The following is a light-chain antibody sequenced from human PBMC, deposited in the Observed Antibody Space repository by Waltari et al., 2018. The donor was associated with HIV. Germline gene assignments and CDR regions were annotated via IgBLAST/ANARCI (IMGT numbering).Light chain of an antibody. V-gene: IGLV1-44*01. CDR2: SIN. CDR1: CSDIGSNT. CDR3: ASCDDSLNCLV. J-gene: IGLJ3*02. Sequence: QSVLTQPSSASGTPGQRVTIFCSGSCSDIGSNTVNWYQQLPGTAPKLIIYSINQRPSGMPDRFSGSKSGTSASLSISGLHSEDEADYYCASCDDSLNCLVFGGCTNLTVL.